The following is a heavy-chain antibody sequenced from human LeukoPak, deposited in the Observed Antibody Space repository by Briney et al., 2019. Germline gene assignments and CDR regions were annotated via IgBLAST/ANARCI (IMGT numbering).Heavy chain of an antibody. Sequence: GGSQRLSCAVSGFTVSTNSMTWVRQAPGKGLEWVSLIYSGGTTYYADSVKGRFTISRDNSKNTLYLQMNSLRAEDTAMYYCARRGYGDYAPFDYWGQGTLVTVSS. CDR1: GFTVSTNS. CDR3: ARRGYGDYAPFDY. CDR2: IYSGGTT. V-gene: IGHV3-66*04. D-gene: IGHD4-17*01. J-gene: IGHJ4*02.